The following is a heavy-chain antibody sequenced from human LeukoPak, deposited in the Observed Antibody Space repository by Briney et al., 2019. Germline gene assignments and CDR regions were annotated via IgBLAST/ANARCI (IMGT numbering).Heavy chain of an antibody. V-gene: IGHV1-18*01. CDR3: ARVECSSTTCYDDY. CDR2: INVYNGYT. D-gene: IGHD2-2*01. J-gene: IGHJ4*02. CDR1: GCTFRSCA. Sequence: GASVKVSYTTSGCTFRSCAISWVRQAPEQGLERMGWINVYNGYTNYARSVQDRFTMTTLTSTSTAYVEVRSLRSDDTAVYYCARVECSSTTCYDDYWGQGDVVIVSS.